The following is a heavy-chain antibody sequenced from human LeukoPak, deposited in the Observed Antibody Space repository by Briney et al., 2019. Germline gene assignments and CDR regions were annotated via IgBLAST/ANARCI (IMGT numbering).Heavy chain of an antibody. J-gene: IGHJ4*02. Sequence: GASVKVSCKASGYSFTSYGLNWVRQAPGQGLEWMGWISAYNGKTFYAEKFQGRVTMTRDTSTNTAYMELRSLGSGDTAVYYCARYRPGEQCLDYWGQGTLVTVSS. CDR1: GYSFTSYG. D-gene: IGHD5/OR15-5a*01. V-gene: IGHV1-18*01. CDR2: ISAYNGKT. CDR3: ARYRPGEQCLDY.